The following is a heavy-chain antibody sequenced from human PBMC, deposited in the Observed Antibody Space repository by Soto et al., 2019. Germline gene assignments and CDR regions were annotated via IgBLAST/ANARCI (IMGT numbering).Heavy chain of an antibody. V-gene: IGHV1-46*01. CDR3: ARDSGAATVLYYYYYCGMDV. D-gene: IGHD5-18*01. J-gene: IGHJ6*02. CDR2: INPSGGST. CDR1: GYTFTSYY. Sequence: ASVKVSCKASGYTFTSYYMHWVRQAPGQGLEWMGIINPSGGSTSYAQKFQGRVTMTRDTSTSTVYMELSSLRSEDTAVYYCARDSGAATVLYYYYYCGMDVWGQGTTVTVSS.